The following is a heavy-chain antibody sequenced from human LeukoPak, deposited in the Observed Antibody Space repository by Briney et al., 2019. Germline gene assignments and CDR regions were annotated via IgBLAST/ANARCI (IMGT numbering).Heavy chain of an antibody. CDR3: ARDWIAAAVLDY. Sequence: GGSLRLSCAASGFTFSSYAMHWVRQAPGKGLEWVAVISYDGSNKYYVDSVKGRFTISRDNSKNTLYLQMNSLRAEDTAVYYCARDWIAAAVLDYWGQGTLVTVSS. V-gene: IGHV3-30-3*01. CDR2: ISYDGSNK. D-gene: IGHD6-13*01. J-gene: IGHJ4*02. CDR1: GFTFSSYA.